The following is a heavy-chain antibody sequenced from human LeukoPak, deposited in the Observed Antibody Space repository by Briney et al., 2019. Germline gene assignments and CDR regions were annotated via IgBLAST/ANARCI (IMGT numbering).Heavy chain of an antibody. CDR2: INPNSGGT. CDR3: VRSYSANERDY. CDR1: GYTFTAYY. J-gene: IGHJ4*02. D-gene: IGHD3-10*01. Sequence: ASVKVSCKTSGYTFTAYYIHWVRQAPGQGLEWMGWINPNSGGTNYAQKFQGRVTMTRDTSISTVYMDLSRLRSDDTAVYYCVRSYSANERDYWGQGTLVTVSS. V-gene: IGHV1-2*02.